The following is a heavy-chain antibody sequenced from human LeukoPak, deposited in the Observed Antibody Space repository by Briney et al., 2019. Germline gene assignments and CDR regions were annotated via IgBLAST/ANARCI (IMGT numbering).Heavy chain of an antibody. CDR2: IIPILGIE. Sequence: SVTVSFKASGGTFSSYAISWVRQAPGQGMEWMGRIIPILGIENYAQKFQGRVTITADKSTSTAYMELSSLRSKDTAVYYCARASTYYYDSSGYYWSNWGQGTLVTVSS. V-gene: IGHV1-69*04. J-gene: IGHJ4*02. D-gene: IGHD3-22*01. CDR1: GGTFSSYA. CDR3: ARASTYYYDSSGYYWSN.